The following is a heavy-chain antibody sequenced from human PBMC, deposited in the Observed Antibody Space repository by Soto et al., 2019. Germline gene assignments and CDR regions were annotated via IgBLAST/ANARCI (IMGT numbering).Heavy chain of an antibody. V-gene: IGHV3-7*01. D-gene: IGHD2-2*01. Sequence: PGGSLRLSCAASGFTFSSYWMSWVRQAPGKGLEWVANIKQDGNEKYYVDSVKGRFTISRDNAKNSLYLQMNSLRAEDTAVYYCARYWTVLVPAAMRRNYYYYYGMDVWGQGTTVTVSS. CDR3: ARYWTVLVPAAMRRNYYYYYGMDV. CDR2: IKQDGNEK. J-gene: IGHJ6*02. CDR1: GFTFSSYW.